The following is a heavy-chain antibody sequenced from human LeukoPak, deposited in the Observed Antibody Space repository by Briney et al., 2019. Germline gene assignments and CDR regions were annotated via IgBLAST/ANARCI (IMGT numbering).Heavy chain of an antibody. CDR2: ISGSGSTI. CDR1: GFTFSDYD. CDR3: ARLAVAGYYFDY. J-gene: IGHJ4*02. Sequence: GGSLRLSCAASGFTFSDYDMSWIRQAPGKGLEWVSYISGSGSTIYYADSVKGRFTISRDNSKNTLYLQMNSLRAEDTAVYYCARLAVAGYYFDYWGQGTRVTVSS. D-gene: IGHD6-19*01. V-gene: IGHV3-11*01.